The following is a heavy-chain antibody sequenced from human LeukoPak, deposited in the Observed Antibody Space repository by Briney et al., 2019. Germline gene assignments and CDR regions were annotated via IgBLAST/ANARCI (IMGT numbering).Heavy chain of an antibody. CDR1: GGSISSYY. D-gene: IGHD1-26*01. V-gene: IGHV4-59*01. CDR3: ARSTWDLAVFDP. Sequence: PSETLSLTCTVSGGSISSYYWSWIRQPPGKGLEWIGYIYYSGSTNYNPSLKSRVTISIDTSKNQCSLKLSSVTAADTAVYYCARSTWDLAVFDPWGQGTLVTVSS. CDR2: IYYSGST. J-gene: IGHJ5*02.